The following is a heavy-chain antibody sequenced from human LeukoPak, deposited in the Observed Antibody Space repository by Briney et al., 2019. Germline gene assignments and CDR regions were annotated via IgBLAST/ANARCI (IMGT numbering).Heavy chain of an antibody. CDR2: IYFSGTT. J-gene: IGHJ2*01. V-gene: IGHV4-39*01. Sequence: PSETLSLTCTVSGGSISSSSYYWGWIRQPPGKGLEWIGGIYFSGTTYYNASLTSRVTISVDTSSNHFSLNLRSVTAADTAVYYCARLLRDFGSGYSSWYFDLWGRGTLVTVSS. CDR3: ARLLRDFGSGYSSWYFDL. D-gene: IGHD3-3*01. CDR1: GGSISSSSYY.